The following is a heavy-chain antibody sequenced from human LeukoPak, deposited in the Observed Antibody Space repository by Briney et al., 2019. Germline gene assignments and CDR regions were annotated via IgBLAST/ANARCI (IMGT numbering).Heavy chain of an antibody. Sequence: GGSLRLSCAASGFTFSSYAMHWVRQAPGKGLEWVANIKQDGSEKYYVDSVKGRFTISRDNAKNSLYLQMNSLRAEDTAVYYCAREDSSGWCGGTNFDYWGQGTLVTVSS. J-gene: IGHJ4*02. CDR1: GFTFSSYA. V-gene: IGHV3-7*01. CDR2: IKQDGSEK. D-gene: IGHD6-19*01. CDR3: AREDSSGWCGGTNFDY.